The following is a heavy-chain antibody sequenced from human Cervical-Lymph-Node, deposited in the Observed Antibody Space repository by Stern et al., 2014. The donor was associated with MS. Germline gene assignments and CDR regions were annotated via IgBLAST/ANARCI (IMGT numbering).Heavy chain of an antibody. CDR1: GYSFTSYW. D-gene: IGHD5-18*01. J-gene: IGHJ3*02. V-gene: IGHV5-51*03. CDR2: IYPADSDT. Sequence: EVQLVESGAEVKKPGESLKISCKGSGYSFTSYWIGWVRQMPGKGLEWMGIIYPADSDTRYSPSFQGQVTISADRSISTAYLQWSSLKASDTAMYYCARRRGIQLWLLGAFDIWGQGTMVTVSS. CDR3: ARRRGIQLWLLGAFDI.